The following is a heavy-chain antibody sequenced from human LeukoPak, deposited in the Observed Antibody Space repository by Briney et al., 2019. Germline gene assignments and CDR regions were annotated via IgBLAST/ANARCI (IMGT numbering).Heavy chain of an antibody. Sequence: SGTLSLTCAVSGGSISSSNWWSWVRQPPGKGLEWIGYIYNSGSTTYNPSLKSRATISVDTSKNQFSLRLSSVTAADTAIYYCVRDRELQYWGQGTLVTVSS. J-gene: IGHJ4*02. V-gene: IGHV4-4*02. CDR2: IYNSGST. CDR3: VRDRELQY. CDR1: GGSISSSNW. D-gene: IGHD2-21*01.